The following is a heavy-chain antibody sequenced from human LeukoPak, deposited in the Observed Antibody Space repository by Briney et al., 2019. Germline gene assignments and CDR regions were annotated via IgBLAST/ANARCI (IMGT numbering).Heavy chain of an antibody. CDR1: GGSFSGYY. J-gene: IGHJ4*02. D-gene: IGHD3-22*01. CDR3: ARGKRGKGPKTYYYDSSGYWPIDY. CDR2: INHSGST. V-gene: IGHV4-34*01. Sequence: PSETLSLTCAVYGGSFSGYYWSWIRQPPGKGLEWIGEINHSGSTNYDPSLKSRVTISVDTSKNQFSLKLSSVTAADTAVYYCARGKRGKGPKTYYYDSSGYWPIDYWGQGTLVTVSS.